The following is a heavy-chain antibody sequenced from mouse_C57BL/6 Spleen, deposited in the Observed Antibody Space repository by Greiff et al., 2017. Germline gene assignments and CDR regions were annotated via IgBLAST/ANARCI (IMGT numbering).Heavy chain of an antibody. CDR1: GYTFTDYE. V-gene: IGHV1-15*01. Sequence: QVHVKQSGAELVRPGASVTLSCKASGYTFTDYEMHWVKQTPVHGLEWIGAIDPETGGTAYNQKFKGKAILTADKSSSTAYMELRSLTSEDSAVYYGTRSLFDYWGQGTTLTVSS. CDR2: IDPETGGT. CDR3: TRSLFDY. J-gene: IGHJ2*01.